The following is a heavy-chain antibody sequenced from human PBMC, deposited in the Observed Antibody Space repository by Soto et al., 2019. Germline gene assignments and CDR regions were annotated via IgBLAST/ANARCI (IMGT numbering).Heavy chain of an antibody. CDR2: ILPIFGTA. Sequence: SVKVSCRASGCTFSSYAISWGRQSPVQGREWMGGILPIFGTANYAQKFQGRVTITADESTSTAYMELSSLRSEDTAAYYCARQLVTLSIAEAGYENYYYGMDVWRQGTTVTVSS. CDR1: GCTFSSYA. D-gene: IGHD6-19*01. V-gene: IGHV1-69*13. J-gene: IGHJ6*02. CDR3: ARQLVTLSIAEAGYENYYYGMDV.